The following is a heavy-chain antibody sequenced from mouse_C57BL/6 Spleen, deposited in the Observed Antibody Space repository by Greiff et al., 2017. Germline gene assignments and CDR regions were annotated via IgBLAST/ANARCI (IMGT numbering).Heavy chain of an antibody. CDR1: GFTFSSYG. CDR3: ARHNRDKYFDV. D-gene: IGHD4-1*01. V-gene: IGHV5-6*01. CDR2: ISSGGSYT. Sequence: EVNLVESGGDLVKPGGSLKLSCAASGFTFSSYGMSWVRQTPDKRLEWVATISSGGSYTYYPDSVKGRFTISRDNAKNTLYLQMSSLKSEDTAMYYCARHNRDKYFDVWGTGTTVTVSS. J-gene: IGHJ1*03.